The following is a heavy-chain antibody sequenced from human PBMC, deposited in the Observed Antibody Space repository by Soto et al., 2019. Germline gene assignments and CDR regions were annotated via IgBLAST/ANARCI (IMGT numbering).Heavy chain of an antibody. CDR1: GFSLSTSGMC. CDR2: IDWDDDK. CDR3: ARMYHDILTGYYHYYGMDV. Sequence: SGPTLVNPTQTLTLTCTFSGFSLSTSGMCVSWIRQPPGKALEWLALIDWDDDKYYSTSLKTRLTISKDTSKNQVVLTMTNMDPVDTATYYCARMYHDILTGYYHYYGMDVWGQGTTVTGSS. D-gene: IGHD3-9*01. V-gene: IGHV2-70*01. J-gene: IGHJ6*02.